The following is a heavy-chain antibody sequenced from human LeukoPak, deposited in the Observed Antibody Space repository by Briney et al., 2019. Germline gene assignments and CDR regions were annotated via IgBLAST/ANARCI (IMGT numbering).Heavy chain of an antibody. V-gene: IGHV4-59*01. CDR3: ARDPAVTRFDY. Sequence: PSETLSLTCTVSGGSMSSYYWSWIRQPPGKGLEWIGYIYYSGNTNYNPSLKSRVTISVDTSKNQFSLKLSSVTAADTAVYYFARDPAVTRFDYWGQGTLVTVSS. J-gene: IGHJ4*02. CDR1: GGSMSSYY. CDR2: IYYSGNT. D-gene: IGHD2-2*01.